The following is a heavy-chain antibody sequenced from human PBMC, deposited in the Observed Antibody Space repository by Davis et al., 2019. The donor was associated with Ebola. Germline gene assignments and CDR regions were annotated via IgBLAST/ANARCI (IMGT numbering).Heavy chain of an antibody. Sequence: SVKVSCKASGGTFSSYAISWVRQAPGQGLEWMGRIIPILGIANYAQKFQGRVTMTRDTSTSTVYMELSSLRSEDTAVYYCARGGPYGVTGAFDIWGQGTMVTVSS. CDR3: ARGGPYGVTGAFDI. D-gene: IGHD4-17*01. J-gene: IGHJ3*02. CDR2: IIPILGIA. V-gene: IGHV1-69*04. CDR1: GGTFSSYA.